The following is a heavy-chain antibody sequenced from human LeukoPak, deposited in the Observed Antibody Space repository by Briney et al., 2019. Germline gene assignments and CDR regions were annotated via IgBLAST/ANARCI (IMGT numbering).Heavy chain of an antibody. V-gene: IGHV4-38-2*01. Sequence: SETLSLTCAVSGYSISSGYYWGWIRQPPGKGLEWIGSIYHSGSTYYNPSLKSRVTISVDTSKNQFSLKLSSVTAADTAMYYCARAGEGGYSGYDYYYHYYMDVWGKGTTVTVSS. J-gene: IGHJ6*03. CDR2: IYHSGST. CDR3: ARAGEGGYSGYDYYYHYYMDV. CDR1: GYSISSGYY. D-gene: IGHD5-12*01.